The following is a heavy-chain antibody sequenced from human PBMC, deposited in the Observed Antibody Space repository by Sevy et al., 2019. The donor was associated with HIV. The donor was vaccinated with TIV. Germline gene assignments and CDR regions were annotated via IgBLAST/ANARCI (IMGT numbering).Heavy chain of an antibody. D-gene: IGHD6-13*01. CDR2: LKSDVYGGTV. J-gene: IGHJ4*02. Sequence: GGSLRLSCTASGFTFGDYCMSWVRQAPGKGLEWVAFLKSDVYGGTVDHAASVRGRFVISTYDSKTIAYLQMNDLKTEDTGVYYCTRWKAAQSIFDYWGQGALVTVSS. CDR3: TRWKAAQSIFDY. V-gene: IGHV3-49*04. CDR1: GFTFGDYC.